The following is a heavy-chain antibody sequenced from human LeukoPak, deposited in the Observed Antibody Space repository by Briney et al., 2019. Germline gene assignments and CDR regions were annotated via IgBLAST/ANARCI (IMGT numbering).Heavy chain of an antibody. J-gene: IGHJ4*02. CDR1: GGSISSGDYY. Sequence: SETLSLTCTVSGGSISSGDYYWSWIRQPPGKGLEWIGYIYYSGSTYYNPSLKSRVTMSVDTSKNQFSLKLSSVTAADTAVYYCARDQTSEYSSGPFFDYWGQGTLVTVSS. CDR2: IYYSGST. CDR3: ARDQTSEYSSGPFFDY. V-gene: IGHV4-61*08. D-gene: IGHD3-22*01.